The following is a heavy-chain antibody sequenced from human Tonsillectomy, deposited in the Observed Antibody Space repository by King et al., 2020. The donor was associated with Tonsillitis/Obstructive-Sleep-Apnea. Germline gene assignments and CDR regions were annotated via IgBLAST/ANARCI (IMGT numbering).Heavy chain of an antibody. CDR3: ARVRLTTGPLFPFWFDP. Sequence: QLVQSGAEVKKPGSSVKVSCKASGGTFSSYAISWVRQAPGQGLEWMGGIIPIFGTANYAQKFQGRVTITADESTSTAYMELSSLRSEDTAVYYCARVRLTTGPLFPFWFDPWGQGTLVTVSS. CDR1: GGTFSSYA. CDR2: IIPIFGTA. D-gene: IGHD4-17*01. V-gene: IGHV1-69*01. J-gene: IGHJ5*02.